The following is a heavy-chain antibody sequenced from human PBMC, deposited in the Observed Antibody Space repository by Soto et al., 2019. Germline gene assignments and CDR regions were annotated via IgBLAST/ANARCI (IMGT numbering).Heavy chain of an antibody. CDR3: SRDRGYSGDDHYYYFDMDV. CDR1: GGTFNNYP. D-gene: IGHD5-12*01. J-gene: IGHJ6*02. Sequence: QVQLVQSGAEVKKPGSSVKVSCKASGGTFNNYPITWVRQAPGEGLEWMGGSIPSFGTANYAKKFQGRVKFRVYESMSTAYMDLSSLRSEDTAVYYCSRDRGYSGDDHYYYFDMDVWGQGTTVTGSS. CDR2: SIPSFGTA. V-gene: IGHV1-69*01.